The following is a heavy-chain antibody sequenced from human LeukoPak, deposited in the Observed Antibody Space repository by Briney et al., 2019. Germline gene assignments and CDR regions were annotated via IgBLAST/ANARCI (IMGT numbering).Heavy chain of an antibody. J-gene: IGHJ4*02. CDR1: SGSFSGYY. V-gene: IGHV4-34*01. D-gene: IGHD2-2*01. CDR3: ARVLSGAVIPPTRGDYFDS. CDR2: INHGGST. Sequence: PSETLSLTCAVYSGSFSGYYWSWIRQPPGKGLEWPGEINHGGSTNYNPSLKSRVTISVDTSKNQFSLKLTSVTAADTAVYYCARVLSGAVIPPTRGDYFDSWGQGTVVTVSS.